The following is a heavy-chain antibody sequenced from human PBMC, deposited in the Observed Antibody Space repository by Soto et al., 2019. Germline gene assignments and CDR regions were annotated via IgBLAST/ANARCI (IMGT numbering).Heavy chain of an antibody. J-gene: IGHJ4*02. CDR2: INSDGSST. V-gene: IGHV3-74*01. Sequence: WGSLRLSCAAAGFTTSSCWMHWVRQAPGKGLVWVSRINSDGSSTSYADSVKGRFTISRDNAKNTLYLQMNSLRAEDTAVYYCARVADYGELYYFDYWGQGTLVTVSS. CDR1: GFTTSSCW. CDR3: ARVADYGELYYFDY. D-gene: IGHD4-17*01.